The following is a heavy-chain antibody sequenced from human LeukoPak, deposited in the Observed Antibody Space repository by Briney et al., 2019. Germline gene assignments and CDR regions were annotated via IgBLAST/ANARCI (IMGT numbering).Heavy chain of an antibody. Sequence: GGSLRLSCAASRFTFSSYGMHWVRQAPGKGLEWVAVISYDGSNKYYADSVKGRFTISRDNSKNTLYLQMNSLRAEDTAVYYCAKGHMVRGVIYYYYYGMDVWGQGTTVTVSS. D-gene: IGHD3-10*01. CDR1: RFTFSSYG. CDR3: AKGHMVRGVIYYYYYGMDV. V-gene: IGHV3-30*18. CDR2: ISYDGSNK. J-gene: IGHJ6*02.